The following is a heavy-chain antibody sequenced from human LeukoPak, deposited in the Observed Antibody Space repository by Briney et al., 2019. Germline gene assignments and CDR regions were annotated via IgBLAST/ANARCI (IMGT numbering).Heavy chain of an antibody. CDR1: GGSISSGSYY. CDR3: ARDQDDFGAYYYYGMDV. V-gene: IGHV4-61*02. Sequence: PSQTLSLTCTVSGGSISSGSYYWSWIRQPAGKGLEWIGRIYTSGSTNYNPSLKSRVTISVDTSKNQFSLKLSSVTAADTAVYYCARDQDDFGAYYYYGMDVRGQGTTVTVSS. J-gene: IGHJ6*02. CDR2: IYTSGST. D-gene: IGHD3-3*01.